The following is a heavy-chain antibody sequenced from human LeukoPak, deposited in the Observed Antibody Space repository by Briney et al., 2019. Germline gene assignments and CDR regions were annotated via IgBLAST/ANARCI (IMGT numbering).Heavy chain of an antibody. CDR2: ISAYNGNT. J-gene: IGHJ4*02. Sequence: EASVKVSCKASGYTFTGYYMHWVRQAPGQGLEWMGWISAYNGNTNYAQKLQGRVTMTTDTSTSTAYMELRSLRSDDTAVYYCATANYYDSSGIDYWGQGTLVTVSS. D-gene: IGHD3-22*01. CDR3: ATANYYDSSGIDY. CDR1: GYTFTGYY. V-gene: IGHV1-18*04.